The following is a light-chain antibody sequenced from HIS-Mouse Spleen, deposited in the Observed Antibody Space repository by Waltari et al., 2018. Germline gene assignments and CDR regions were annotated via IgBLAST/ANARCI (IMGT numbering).Light chain of an antibody. CDR1: QSISSW. V-gene: IGKV1-5*03. J-gene: IGKJ1*01. CDR3: QQYNSYTWT. CDR2: KAS. Sequence: DIQMTQSPSTLPASVGDRVTITCRASQSISSWLAWYQQKPGKAPKLLIYKASSLESGGPSRFSGSGSGTEFTLTISSLQPDDFATYYCQQYNSYTWTFGQGTKVEIK.